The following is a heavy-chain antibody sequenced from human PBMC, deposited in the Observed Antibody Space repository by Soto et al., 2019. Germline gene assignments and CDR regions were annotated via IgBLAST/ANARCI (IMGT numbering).Heavy chain of an antibody. D-gene: IGHD1-1*01. Sequence: GGSLRLSCAASGFTFSSYAMSWVRQAPGKGLEWVSAISGSGGSTDYADSVKGRFTISRDKSKNTLYLQMNSLRAEDTAVYYCAKGVPSAPTGDAFDIWGQGTMVTVSS. CDR3: AKGVPSAPTGDAFDI. CDR2: ISGSGGST. V-gene: IGHV3-23*01. J-gene: IGHJ3*02. CDR1: GFTFSSYA.